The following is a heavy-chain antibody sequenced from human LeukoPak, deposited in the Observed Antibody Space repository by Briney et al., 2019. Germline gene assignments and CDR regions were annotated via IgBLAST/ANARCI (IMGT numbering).Heavy chain of an antibody. J-gene: IGHJ4*02. V-gene: IGHV3-43*01. D-gene: IGHD2-15*01. CDR1: GFTFDDYT. CDR2: ISWDGGST. Sequence: GGSLRLSCAASGFTFDDYTMHWVRQAPGKGLESVSLISWDGGSTYYADSVKGRFTISRDNSKNSLYLQMNSLRTEDTALYYCAKYAGYCSGGSCYDIFDYWGQGTLVTVSS. CDR3: AKYAGYCSGGSCYDIFDY.